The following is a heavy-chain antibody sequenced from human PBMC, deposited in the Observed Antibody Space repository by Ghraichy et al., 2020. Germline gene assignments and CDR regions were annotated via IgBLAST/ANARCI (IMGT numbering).Heavy chain of an antibody. CDR2: ISGSDGSP. V-gene: IGHV3-23*01. Sequence: GESLNISCAASGFTFSSCAMSWVRQAPGKGLEWVSAISGSDGSPYYADSVRGRFTISRDNSKNTLYLQMNSLRAEDTAVYFCAKVIPDYFDSSAYTYYHYWFFDVWGRGTLVTVSS. J-gene: IGHJ2*01. CDR3: AKVIPDYFDSSAYTYYHYWFFDV. D-gene: IGHD3-22*01. CDR1: GFTFSSCA.